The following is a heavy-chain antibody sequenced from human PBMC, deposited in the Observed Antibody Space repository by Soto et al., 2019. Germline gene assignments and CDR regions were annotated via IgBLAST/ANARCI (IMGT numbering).Heavy chain of an antibody. CDR2: IYYSGRT. J-gene: IGHJ4*02. D-gene: IGHD4-17*01. CDR3: ARGCPTVVTVAY. Sequence: SETLSLTCTVSGGSVRSSTYCWGWIRQAPGKGLEWIASIYYSGRTHNNPALKSRVTMSVDTYTNQFSLKLSSVTAADTAVYYCARGCPTVVTVAYWGQGTLVTVSA. CDR1: GGSVRSSTYC. V-gene: IGHV4-39*01.